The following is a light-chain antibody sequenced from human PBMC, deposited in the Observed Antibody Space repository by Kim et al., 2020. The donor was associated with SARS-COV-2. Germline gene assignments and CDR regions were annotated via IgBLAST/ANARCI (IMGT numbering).Light chain of an antibody. CDR2: GAG. CDR1: HNNDIS. J-gene: IGKJ4*01. CDR3: QQSGSWPAALT. Sequence: PGDSATTSCRANHNNDISLAWHPQAPRQAPSLLIFGAGVRVAGIPGRFSGSGSGTDFPLPIGSLAPEDFAIYYCQQSGSWPAALTFGGGTKVDIK. V-gene: IGKV3-11*01.